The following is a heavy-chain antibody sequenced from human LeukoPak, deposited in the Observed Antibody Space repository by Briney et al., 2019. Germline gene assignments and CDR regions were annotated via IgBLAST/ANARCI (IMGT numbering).Heavy chain of an antibody. CDR2: IYYSGST. V-gene: IGHV4-61*05. CDR3: ASGGSSGYPLGY. CDR1: GGSISSSSYY. Sequence: SETLSLTCTVSGGSISSSSYYWGWIRQPPGKGLEWIGYIYYSGSTNYNPSLKSRVTISVDTSKNQFSLKLSSVTAADTAVYYCASGGSSGYPLGYWGQGTLVTVSS. J-gene: IGHJ4*02. D-gene: IGHD3-22*01.